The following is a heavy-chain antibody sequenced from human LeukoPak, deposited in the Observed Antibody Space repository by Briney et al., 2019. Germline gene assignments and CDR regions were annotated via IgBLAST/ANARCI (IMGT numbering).Heavy chain of an antibody. J-gene: IGHJ4*02. CDR1: GGTFSSYA. CDR3: ASYYDSSGYYYVDSD. V-gene: IGHV1-69*04. CDR2: IIPILGIA. D-gene: IGHD3-22*01. Sequence: ASVKVSCKASGGTFSSYAISWVRQAPGQGLEWMGRIIPILGIANYALKFQGRVTITADKSTSTAYMVLSSLRSEDTAVYYCASYYDSSGYYYVDSDWGQGTLVTVSS.